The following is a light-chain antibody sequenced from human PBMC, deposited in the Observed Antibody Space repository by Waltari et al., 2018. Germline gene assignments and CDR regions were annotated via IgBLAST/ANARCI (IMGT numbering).Light chain of an antibody. J-gene: IGKJ1*01. V-gene: IGKV3D-15*01. CDR2: YAS. CDR1: QSVSRN. Sequence: ETVMPQSPATLFVSPGERATLSCRASQSVSRNLAWYQQKPGQAPRLLIYYASTRATGIPAMFSGSGSDIEFTLTISSLQSEDSAVYYCHQYNNWRPWTFGQGTKVEIK. CDR3: HQYNNWRPWT.